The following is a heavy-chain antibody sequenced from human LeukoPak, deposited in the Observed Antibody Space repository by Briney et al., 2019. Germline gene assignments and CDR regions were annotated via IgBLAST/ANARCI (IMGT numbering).Heavy chain of an antibody. CDR2: MYYSGSST. J-gene: IGHJ5*02. D-gene: IGHD3-16*01. CDR1: GGSINSDY. CDR3: ARVDTQGVPSP. Sequence: SETLSLNCTVSGGSINSDYWSWVRQPPGKGLEWIGYMYYSGSSTNYNPSLKSRVTILVDRSKNQFSLKLSSVTAADTAVYYCARVDTQGVPSPWGQGILVTVSS. V-gene: IGHV4-59*08.